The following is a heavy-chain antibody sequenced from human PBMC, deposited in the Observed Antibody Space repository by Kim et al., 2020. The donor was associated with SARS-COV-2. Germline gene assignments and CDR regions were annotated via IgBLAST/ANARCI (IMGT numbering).Heavy chain of an antibody. Sequence: GGSLRLSCAASGFTFSSYAMSWVRQAPGKGLEWVSTISGSGGSTYYADSVKGRFTLSIDNSKNTLYLQMNSLRAEDTAVYYCAPYCSSTSCYRLSGYYGMDVWGQGTTVTVSS. CDR3: APYCSSTSCYRLSGYYGMDV. V-gene: IGHV3-23*01. D-gene: IGHD2-2*02. CDR2: ISGSGGST. J-gene: IGHJ6*02. CDR1: GFTFSSYA.